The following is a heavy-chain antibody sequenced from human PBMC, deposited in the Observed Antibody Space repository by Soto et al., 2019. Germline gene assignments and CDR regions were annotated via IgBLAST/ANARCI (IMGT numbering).Heavy chain of an antibody. CDR1: GYTFIHYY. V-gene: IGHV1-46*01. J-gene: IGHJ4*02. CDR2: INPNGGRT. Sequence: QVQLVQSGAEVKKPGASVKISCKASGYTFIHYYIHWVRQAPGQGLEWMAIINPNGGRTNYAQKFQGRVTVTSDTTTTTVSMELNSLESDDTAVYFCARSLLQGDFWGPGTLVTVSS. D-gene: IGHD1-26*01. CDR3: ARSLLQGDF.